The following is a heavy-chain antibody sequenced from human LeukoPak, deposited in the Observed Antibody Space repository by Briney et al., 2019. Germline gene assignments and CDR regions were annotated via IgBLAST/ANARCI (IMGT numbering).Heavy chain of an antibody. CDR2: IYHSGST. Sequence: PSGTLSLTCAVSGGSISSSNWWSWVRQPPGKGLEWIGEIYHSGSTNYNPSLKSRVTISGDTSKNRFSLKLSSVTAADTAVYYCARSLGAARPRQFDYWGQGTLVTVSS. D-gene: IGHD6-6*01. V-gene: IGHV4-4*02. CDR3: ARSLGAARPRQFDY. CDR1: GGSISSSNW. J-gene: IGHJ4*02.